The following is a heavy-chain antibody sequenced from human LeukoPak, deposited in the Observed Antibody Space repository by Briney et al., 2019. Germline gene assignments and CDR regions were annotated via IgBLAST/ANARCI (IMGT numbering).Heavy chain of an antibody. J-gene: IGHJ4*02. CDR1: GYTFTSYG. V-gene: IGHV1-69*04. Sequence: GASVKVSCKASGYTFTSYGISWVRQAPGQGLEWMGRIIPILGIANYAQKFQGRVTITADKSTSTAYMELSSLRSEDTAVYYCARGLVGKQNYFDYWGQGTLVTVSS. D-gene: IGHD3-9*01. CDR2: IIPILGIA. CDR3: ARGLVGKQNYFDY.